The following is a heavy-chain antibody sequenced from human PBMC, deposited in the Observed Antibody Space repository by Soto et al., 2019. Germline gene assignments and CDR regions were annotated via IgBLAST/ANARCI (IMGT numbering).Heavy chain of an antibody. V-gene: IGHV3-23*01. J-gene: IGHJ5*02. CDR1: GFTFSSYA. D-gene: IGHD3-22*01. Sequence: GGSLRLSCAASGFTFSSYAMSWVRQAPGKGLEWVSAISGSGGSTYYADSVKGRFTISRDNSKNTLYLQMNSLRAEDTAVYYCANYYYDSSGYPNWFDPWGQGTLVTVS. CDR3: ANYYYDSSGYPNWFDP. CDR2: ISGSGGST.